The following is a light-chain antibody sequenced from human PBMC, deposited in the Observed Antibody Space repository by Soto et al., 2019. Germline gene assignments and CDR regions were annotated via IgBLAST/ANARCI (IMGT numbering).Light chain of an antibody. V-gene: IGLV3-1*01. CDR1: KLGDKY. CDR3: QAWDSSTAV. CDR2: QDS. Sequence: SYELTHPPSVSVSPGQTASITCSGDKLGDKYACWYQQKPGQSPVLVIYQDSKRPSGIPERFSGSNSGNTATLTISGTQALDEADYYCQAWDSSTAVFGTGTQLTVL. J-gene: IGLJ1*01.